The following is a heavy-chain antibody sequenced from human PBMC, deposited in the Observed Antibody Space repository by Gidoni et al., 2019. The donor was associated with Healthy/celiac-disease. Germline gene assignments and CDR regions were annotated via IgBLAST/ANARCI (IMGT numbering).Heavy chain of an antibody. CDR1: GFTFSSSW. V-gene: IGHV3-74*01. J-gene: IGHJ6*02. D-gene: IGHD3-22*01. CDR3: AREGNYYDSSGYYLSYYYYYGMDV. Sequence: EVQLVESGGGLVQPGGSLRLSCAASGFTFSSSWMHLVRQAPGKGLVWVSRINSDGSSTSYADSVKGRFTISRDNAKNTLYLQMNSLRAEDTAVYYCAREGNYYDSSGYYLSYYYYYGMDVWGQGTTVTVSS. CDR2: INSDGSST.